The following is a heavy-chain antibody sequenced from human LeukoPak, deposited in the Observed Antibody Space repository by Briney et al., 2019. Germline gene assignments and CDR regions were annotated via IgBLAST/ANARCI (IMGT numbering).Heavy chain of an antibody. CDR1: GFTFGDYA. V-gene: IGHV3-49*04. J-gene: IGHJ6*02. CDR3: TRVGFYYYYGMDV. Sequence: QPGRSLRLSCTASGFTFGDYAMSWVRQAPGKGLEWVGFIRSKAYGGTTEYAVSVKGRFTISRDDSKSIAYLQMNSLKTEDTAVYYCTRVGFYYYYGMDVWGQGTTVTVSS. CDR2: IRSKAYGGTT. D-gene: IGHD3-16*01.